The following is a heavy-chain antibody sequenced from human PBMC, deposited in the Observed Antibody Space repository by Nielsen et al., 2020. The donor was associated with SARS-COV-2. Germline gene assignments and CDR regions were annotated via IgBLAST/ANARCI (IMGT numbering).Heavy chain of an antibody. CDR1: GYSFTSYW. Sequence: GESLKISCKGSGYSFTSYWIGWVRQMPGKGLEWMGIIYPGDSDTRYSPSFQGQVTISADKSISTAYLQWSSLKASDTAMYYCARHMGYLFNSDGCFPRQVDYWGQGSLVTVSS. CDR3: ARHMGYLFNSDGCFPRQVDY. D-gene: IGHD2-15*01. CDR2: IYPGDSDT. J-gene: IGHJ4*02. V-gene: IGHV5-51*01.